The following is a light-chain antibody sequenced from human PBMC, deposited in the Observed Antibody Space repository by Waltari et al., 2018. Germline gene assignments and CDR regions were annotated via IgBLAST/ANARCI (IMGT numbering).Light chain of an antibody. V-gene: IGKV3-15*01. CDR3: HQYDNWPPHT. CDR2: GAS. J-gene: IGKJ2*01. Sequence: EILMTQSPASLSVSPGERATLSCRASRSVRDNLAWYQQKPGQAPRLLIYGASTRATGVPARFSGSGSGTDFTLTISDVQSEDFALYYCHQYDNWPPHTFGQGTELEIK. CDR1: RSVRDN.